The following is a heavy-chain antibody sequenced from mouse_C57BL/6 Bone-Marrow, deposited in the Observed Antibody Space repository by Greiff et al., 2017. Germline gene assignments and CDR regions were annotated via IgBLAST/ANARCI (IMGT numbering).Heavy chain of an antibody. J-gene: IGHJ4*01. V-gene: IGHV1-85*01. CDR3: ARGLRRDTYYAMDY. CDR2: IYPRDGST. CDR1: GYTFTSYD. D-gene: IGHD2-2*01. Sequence: QVQLKQSGPELVKPGASVKLSCKASGYTFTSYDINWVKQRPGQGLEWIGWIYPRDGSTKYNEKFKGKATLTVDTSSSTAYMELHSLTSEDSAVYFCARGLRRDTYYAMDYWGQGTSVTVSS.